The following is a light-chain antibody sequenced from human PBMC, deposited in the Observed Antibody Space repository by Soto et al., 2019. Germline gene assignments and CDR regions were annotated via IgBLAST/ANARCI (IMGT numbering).Light chain of an antibody. Sequence: QAVVTQSSSASASLGSSVKLTCTLSSGHSSYIIAWHQQQPGKAPRYLMRLEGSGSYNKRSGVPDRFSGSSSGADRYLTISNLQFEDEADYYCETWDGNTRVFAGGTKVTVL. CDR1: SGHSSYI. V-gene: IGLV4-60*02. J-gene: IGLJ3*02. CDR3: ETWDGNTRV. CDR2: LEGSGSY.